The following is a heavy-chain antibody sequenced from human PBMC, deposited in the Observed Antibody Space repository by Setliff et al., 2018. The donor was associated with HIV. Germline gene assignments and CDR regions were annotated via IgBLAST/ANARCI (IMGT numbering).Heavy chain of an antibody. CDR2: ISYSGKT. CDR3: ARTGWAQLIQGAWFGP. D-gene: IGHD2-8*01. CDR1: GVPTSASTYY. J-gene: IGHJ5*02. V-gene: IGHV4-39*01. Sequence: SSETLSLTCTVSGVPTSASTYYWGWIRQPPGKGLDWIGYISYSGKTYYNPSLKSRVTLSIDTSKNQFSLKLTSVTAADTAMYYCARTGWAQLIQGAWFGPWGQGVLVTVSS.